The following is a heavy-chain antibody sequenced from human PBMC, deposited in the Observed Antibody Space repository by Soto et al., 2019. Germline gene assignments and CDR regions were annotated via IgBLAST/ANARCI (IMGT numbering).Heavy chain of an antibody. CDR1: GFTFSDYY. J-gene: IGHJ3*02. CDR2: ISSSGSTI. CDR3: AITTIFGLVTIDDAFDI. Sequence: QVQLVESGGGLVKPGGSLRLSCAASGFTFSDYYMSWIRQAPGKGLEWVSYISSSGSTIYYADSVKGRFTISRDNAKNSLYLQMNSLRAEDTAVYYCAITTIFGLVTIDDAFDIWGQGTMVTVSS. D-gene: IGHD3-3*01. V-gene: IGHV3-11*01.